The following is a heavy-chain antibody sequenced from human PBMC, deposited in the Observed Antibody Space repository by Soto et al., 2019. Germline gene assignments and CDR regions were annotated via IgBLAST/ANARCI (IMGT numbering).Heavy chain of an antibody. D-gene: IGHD2-2*01. CDR3: ARLQYCSTVSCQLTYYLDY. Sequence: GESLKISCKGSGYSFTNYWIGWVRQMPGKGLEWMGILYPGDSDTRYSPSFQGQVTISADKSISTAYLQWSSLKASDTAMYYCARLQYCSTVSCQLTYYLDYWGQGALVTVSS. CDR2: LYPGDSDT. J-gene: IGHJ4*02. CDR1: GYSFTNYW. V-gene: IGHV5-51*01.